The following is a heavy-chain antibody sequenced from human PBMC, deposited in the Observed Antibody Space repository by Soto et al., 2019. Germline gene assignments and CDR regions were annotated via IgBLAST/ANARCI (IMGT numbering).Heavy chain of an antibody. D-gene: IGHD4-17*01. Sequence: QVQLVQSGAEVKKPGASVKVSCKASGYTFTSYGISWVRQAPGQGLEWMGWISAYNGNTNYAQKLQGRVTMTTDTCTSTAYMELRSLRSDDTAVYYCARDSSTYGDYVGFDYWGQGTLVTVSS. CDR3: ARDSSTYGDYVGFDY. V-gene: IGHV1-18*01. CDR2: ISAYNGNT. CDR1: GYTFTSYG. J-gene: IGHJ4*02.